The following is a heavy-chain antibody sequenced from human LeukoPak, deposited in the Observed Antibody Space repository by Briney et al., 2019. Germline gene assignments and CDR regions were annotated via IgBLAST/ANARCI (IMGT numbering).Heavy chain of an antibody. D-gene: IGHD2/OR15-2a*01. J-gene: IGHJ4*02. Sequence: PGGSLRLSCAASGFTFSNYAMSWVRQAPGKGLEWVSSISGSGGSTYHADSVKGRFTISRDNSKNTLSLQMNSLRAEDTALYYCAKDLSTAAKYYFDYWGQGTLVTVSS. V-gene: IGHV3-23*01. CDR3: AKDLSTAAKYYFDY. CDR2: ISGSGGST. CDR1: GFTFSNYA.